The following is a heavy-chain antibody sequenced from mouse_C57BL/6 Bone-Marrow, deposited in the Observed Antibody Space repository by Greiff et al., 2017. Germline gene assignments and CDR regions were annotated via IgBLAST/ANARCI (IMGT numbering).Heavy chain of an antibody. D-gene: IGHD1-1*01. CDR1: GYTFTSYG. J-gene: IGHJ2*01. V-gene: IGHV1-81*01. Sequence: QVQLQQSGAELARPGASVKLSCKASGYTFTSYGISWVKQRTGQGLEWIGEIYPRSGNTYYNEKFKGKATLTADKSSSTAYMELRSLTSEDSAVYFCARYYYGNPCYCDYWGQGTTRTVSS. CDR2: IYPRSGNT. CDR3: ARYYYGNPCYCDY.